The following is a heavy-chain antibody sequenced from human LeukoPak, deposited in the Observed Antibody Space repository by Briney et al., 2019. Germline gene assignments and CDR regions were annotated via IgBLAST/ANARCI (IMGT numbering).Heavy chain of an antibody. CDR3: ARFRGGYYRDAFAI. J-gene: IGHJ3*02. V-gene: IGHV4-59*01. Sequence: SETLSLTCTVSGGSISSYYWSWIRQPPGKGLEWIGYIYYSGSTNYNPSLKSRITISVDTSKNQFYLTLSSVTAADTAVYYYARFRGGYYRDAFAIWGQATMVTVYS. D-gene: IGHD3-22*01. CDR2: IYYSGST. CDR1: GGSISSYY.